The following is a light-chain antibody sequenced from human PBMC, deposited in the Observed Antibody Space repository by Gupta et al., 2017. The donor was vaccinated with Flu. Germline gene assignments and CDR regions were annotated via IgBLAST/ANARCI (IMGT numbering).Light chain of an antibody. Sequence: SYVLTQPPSVSVAPGQTARITRGGSNIGRKTVDWYQKKPGQAPVLVVYDESDRPSGIPEGLSGSNSGNTATLTINRVEAGDEADYYCQVWDSTSEHQVFGGGTKLTVL. CDR1: NIGRKT. CDR3: QVWDSTSEHQV. J-gene: IGLJ2*01. V-gene: IGLV3-21*02. CDR2: DES.